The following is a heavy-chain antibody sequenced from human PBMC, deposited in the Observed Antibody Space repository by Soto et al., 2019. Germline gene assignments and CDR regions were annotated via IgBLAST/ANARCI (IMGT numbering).Heavy chain of an antibody. CDR3: ARAPYYYDSSGFGAFDI. J-gene: IGHJ3*02. V-gene: IGHV1-18*01. Sequence: ASVKVSCKASGYTFTSYVISWVRQAPGQGLEWMGWISAYNGNTNYAQKSQGRVTMTRDTSTSTVYMELSSLRSEDTAVYYCARAPYYYDSSGFGAFDIWGQGTMVTVSS. D-gene: IGHD3-22*01. CDR1: GYTFTSYV. CDR2: ISAYNGNT.